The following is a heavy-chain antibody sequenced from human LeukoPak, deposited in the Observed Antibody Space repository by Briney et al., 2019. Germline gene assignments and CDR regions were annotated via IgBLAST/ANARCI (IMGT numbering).Heavy chain of an antibody. CDR2: INHSGST. V-gene: IGHV4-34*01. J-gene: IGHJ5*02. CDR3: ARRGLRFLESVKYSWFDP. Sequence: XAVXXGSXXXYYWTWLRQPPGKGLEWIGEINHSGSTNYNPSLTSRVTISVDTSKSQFSLKLSSVTAADTAIYFCARRGLRFLESVKYSWFDPWGQGTLVTVSS. CDR1: XGSXXXYY. D-gene: IGHD3-3*01.